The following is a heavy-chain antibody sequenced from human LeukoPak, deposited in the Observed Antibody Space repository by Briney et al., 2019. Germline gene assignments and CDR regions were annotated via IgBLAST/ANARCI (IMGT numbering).Heavy chain of an antibody. Sequence: SSETLSLTCAVSGGSMSTNTWWSWVRQSPGKGLEWIGEIHHSGSTNYNPSLKSRVTISVDKSKNQFSLKLSSVTAADTAVYYCASLSRGWELLYGMDVWGQGTTVTVSS. CDR3: ASLSRGWELLYGMDV. CDR1: GGSMSTNTW. V-gene: IGHV4-4*02. CDR2: IHHSGST. D-gene: IGHD1-26*01. J-gene: IGHJ6*02.